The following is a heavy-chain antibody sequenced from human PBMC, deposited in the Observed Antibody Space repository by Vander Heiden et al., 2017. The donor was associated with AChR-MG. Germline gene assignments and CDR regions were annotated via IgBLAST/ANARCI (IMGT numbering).Heavy chain of an antibody. CDR2: IFYSGST. D-gene: IGHD6-25*01. CDR1: GDSISSCFY. V-gene: IGHV4-31*03. Sequence: QAQLQESGLGLVQPPPTLSLTCNVSGDSISSCFYWGWMRQRPGKGLEWIGYIFYSGSTYYNPSLGSRVTISMDTAQNQFCLEVISVTAADTAVYYCARDARAADASLYNWFDPWGQGMLVTVSS. J-gene: IGHJ5*02. CDR3: ARDARAADASLYNWFDP.